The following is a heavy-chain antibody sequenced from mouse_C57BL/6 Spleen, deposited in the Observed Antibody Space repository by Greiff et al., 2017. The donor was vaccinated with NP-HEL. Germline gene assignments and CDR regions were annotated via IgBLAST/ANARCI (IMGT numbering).Heavy chain of an antibody. CDR2: IDPEDGDT. Sequence: EVQGVESGAELVRPGASVKLSCTASGFNIKDYYMHWVKQRPEQGLEWIGRIDPEDGDTEYAPKFQGKATMTADTSSNTAYLQLSSLTSEDTAVYYCTRITTVVATKYFDVWGTGTTVTVSS. V-gene: IGHV14-1*01. CDR1: GFNIKDYY. J-gene: IGHJ1*03. D-gene: IGHD1-1*01. CDR3: TRITTVVATKYFDV.